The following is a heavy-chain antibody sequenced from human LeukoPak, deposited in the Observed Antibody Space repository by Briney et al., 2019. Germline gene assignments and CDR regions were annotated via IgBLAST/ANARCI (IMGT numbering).Heavy chain of an antibody. Sequence: GASVKVSCKVSGYTLTELSMHWVRQAPGKGLEWMGGFDPEDGETIYARKFQGRVTMTEDTSTDTAYMELSSLRSEDTAVYYCATDLLWFGEANYWGQGTLVTVSS. V-gene: IGHV1-24*01. CDR3: ATDLLWFGEANY. CDR2: FDPEDGET. D-gene: IGHD3-10*01. CDR1: GYTLTELS. J-gene: IGHJ4*02.